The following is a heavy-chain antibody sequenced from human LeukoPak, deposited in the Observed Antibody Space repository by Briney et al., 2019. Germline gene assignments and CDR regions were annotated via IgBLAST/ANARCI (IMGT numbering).Heavy chain of an antibody. CDR3: ARHLHSSGWYSHFDY. J-gene: IGHJ4*02. V-gene: IGHV5-51*01. D-gene: IGHD6-19*01. CDR2: IYPGDSDT. Sequence: GESLKISCKGSGYSFTSYWIGWVRQMPGKGLEWMGIIYPGDSDTRYSPSFQGQVTISADKSISTAYLQWSSLKASDTAMYYCARHLHSSGWYSHFDYWGQGTLVTVSS. CDR1: GYSFTSYW.